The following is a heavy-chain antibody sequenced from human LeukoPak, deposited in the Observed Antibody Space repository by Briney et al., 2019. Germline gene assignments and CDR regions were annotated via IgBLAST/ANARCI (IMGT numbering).Heavy chain of an antibody. J-gene: IGHJ5*02. CDR3: ARDGYIAARPNWFDP. CDR2: ISYDGSNK. V-gene: IGHV3-30*04. D-gene: IGHD6-6*01. Sequence: GGSLRLSCAASGFTFSSYAMHWVRQAPGKGLEWVAVISYDGSNKYYADSVKGRFTISRDNSKNTLYLQMNSLRAEDTAVYYCARDGYIAARPNWFDPWGQGTLVTVSS. CDR1: GFTFSSYA.